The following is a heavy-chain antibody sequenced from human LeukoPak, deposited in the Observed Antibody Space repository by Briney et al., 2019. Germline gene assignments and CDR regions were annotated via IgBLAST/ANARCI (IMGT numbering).Heavy chain of an antibody. V-gene: IGHV3-9*01. CDR2: ISWNSGSI. CDR1: GFTFDDYG. D-gene: IGHD3-22*01. J-gene: IGHJ4*02. CDR3: AKDIFYDSKARGFDY. Sequence: PGGSLRLSCAASGFTFDDYGMHWVRQAPGKGLEWVSGISWNSGSIGYADSVKGRFTISRDNAKNSLYLQMNSLRAEDTALYYCAKDIFYDSKARGFDYWGQGTLVTVSS.